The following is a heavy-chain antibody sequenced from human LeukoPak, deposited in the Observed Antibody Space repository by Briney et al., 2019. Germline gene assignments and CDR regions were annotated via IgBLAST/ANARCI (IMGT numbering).Heavy chain of an antibody. Sequence: GGSLRLSCAASGFTFSSYAVHWVRQAPGKGLEWVAVISYDGSNKYYADSVKGRFTISRDNAKNSLYLQMNSLRTEDTAVYYCARCWSRPYYYGMDVWGQGTTVTVSS. J-gene: IGHJ6*02. V-gene: IGHV3-30*04. CDR3: ARCWSRPYYYGMDV. CDR2: ISYDGSNK. CDR1: GFTFSSYA. D-gene: IGHD3-3*01.